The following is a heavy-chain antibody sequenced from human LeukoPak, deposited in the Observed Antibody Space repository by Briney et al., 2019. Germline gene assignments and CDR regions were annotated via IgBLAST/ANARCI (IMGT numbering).Heavy chain of an antibody. V-gene: IGHV1-46*01. CDR2: INPSGGST. CDR1: GYTFTSYY. D-gene: IGHD2-15*01. Sequence: ASVKVSCKASGYTFTSYYMHWVRQAPGQGLEWMGIINPSGGSTSYAQKFQGRVTMTRDTSTSTVYMELSSLRSEDTAVYYCARDLRGGKDIVVVVAATFSWFDPWGQGTLVTVSS. CDR3: ARDLRGGKDIVVVVAATFSWFDP. J-gene: IGHJ5*02.